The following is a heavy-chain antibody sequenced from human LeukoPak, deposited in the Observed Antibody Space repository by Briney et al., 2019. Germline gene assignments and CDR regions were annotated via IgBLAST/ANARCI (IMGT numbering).Heavy chain of an antibody. CDR2: IYHSGST. Sequence: SETLSLTCTVSGYSISSGYYWGWIRQPPGKGLEWIGSIYHSGSTYYNPSLKSRVTISVDTSKNQFSLKLSSVTAADTAVYYCARDLSEYYYYYMDVWGKGTTVTVSS. J-gene: IGHJ6*03. CDR1: GYSISSGYY. V-gene: IGHV4-38-2*02. CDR3: ARDLSEYYYYYMDV.